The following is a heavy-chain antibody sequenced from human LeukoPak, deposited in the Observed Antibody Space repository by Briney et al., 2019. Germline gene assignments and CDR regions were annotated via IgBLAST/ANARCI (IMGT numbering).Heavy chain of an antibody. V-gene: IGHV4-30-4*01. Sequence: SETLSLTCTVSGDSITSGDYYWNWIRQPPGKGLEWIGYIYYSGGTYYNPSLESRVSMSMDTSKNQFSLKLSSVTAADTAVYYCARADQWELGLIDYWGQGTLVTVSS. CDR1: GDSITSGDYY. D-gene: IGHD1-26*01. J-gene: IGHJ4*02. CDR3: ARADQWELGLIDY. CDR2: IYYSGGT.